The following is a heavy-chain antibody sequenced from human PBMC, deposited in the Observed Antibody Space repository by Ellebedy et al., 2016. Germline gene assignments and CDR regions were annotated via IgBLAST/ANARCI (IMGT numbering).Heavy chain of an antibody. CDR2: IKQDGSEK. CDR1: GFTFSSYW. V-gene: IGHV3-7*02. D-gene: IGHD1-26*01. CDR3: ASGGSYYASDY. J-gene: IGHJ4*02. Sequence: GGSLRLSXAASGFTFSSYWMSWVHQAPGKGLEWVANIKQDGSEKYYVDSVKGRFTISRDNAKNSLYLQMNSLRAEDTAVYYCASGGSYYASDYWGQGTLVTVSS.